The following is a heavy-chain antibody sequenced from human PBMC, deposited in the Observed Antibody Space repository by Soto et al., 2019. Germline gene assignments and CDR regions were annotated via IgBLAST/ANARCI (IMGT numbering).Heavy chain of an antibody. J-gene: IGHJ6*02. CDR1: GGTFSSYA. D-gene: IGHD3-22*01. V-gene: IGHV1-69*13. CDR3: ARSEHIVVVWSYYYYGMDV. CDR2: IIPIFGTA. Sequence: SVKVSCKASGGTFSSYAISWVRQAPGQGLEWMGGIIPIFGTANYAQKFQGRVTITADESTSTAYMELSSLRSEDTAVYYCARSEHIVVVWSYYYYGMDVWGQGTTVTVSS.